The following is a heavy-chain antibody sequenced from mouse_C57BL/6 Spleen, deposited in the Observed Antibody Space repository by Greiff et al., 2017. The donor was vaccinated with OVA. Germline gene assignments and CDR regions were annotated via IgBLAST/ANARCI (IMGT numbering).Heavy chain of an antibody. CDR2: IYPGDGDT. CDR3: ARGLWPYYAMDY. V-gene: IGHV1-82*01. D-gene: IGHD6-5*01. J-gene: IGHJ4*01. CDR1: GYAFSSSW. Sequence: VQGVESGPELVKPGASVKISCKASGYAFSSSWMNWVKQRPGKGLEWIGRIYPGDGDTNYNGKFKGKATLTADKSSSTAYMQLSSLTSEDSAVYFCARGLWPYYAMDYWGQGTSVTVSS.